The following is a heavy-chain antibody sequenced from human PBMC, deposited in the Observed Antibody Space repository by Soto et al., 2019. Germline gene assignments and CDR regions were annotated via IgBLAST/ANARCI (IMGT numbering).Heavy chain of an antibody. Sequence: SETLSLTCTVSGGSISSSSYYWGWIRQPPGKGLEWIGSIYYSGSTYYNPSLKSRVTISVDTSKNHFSLKLSSVTPADTAVYYCASQPIYCSSTSCSELWFDPWGQGTLVTVSS. CDR3: ASQPIYCSSTSCSELWFDP. J-gene: IGHJ5*02. CDR1: GGSISSSSYY. V-gene: IGHV4-39*02. CDR2: IYYSGST. D-gene: IGHD2-2*01.